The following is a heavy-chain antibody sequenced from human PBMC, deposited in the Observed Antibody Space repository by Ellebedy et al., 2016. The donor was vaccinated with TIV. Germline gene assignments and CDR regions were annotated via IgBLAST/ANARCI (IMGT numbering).Heavy chain of an antibody. CDR2: IGVSGAT. CDR1: GFTFSNYD. Sequence: GESLKIPCAAPGFTFSNYDMHWVRQPTGKGLEWVSGIGVSGATYYPGSVKGRFTISRENAKNTLYLQMNSLRVGDTAVYYCARGPDSSAWYPLDYWGQGTLVTVSS. V-gene: IGHV3-13*01. CDR3: ARGPDSSAWYPLDY. D-gene: IGHD6-19*01. J-gene: IGHJ4*02.